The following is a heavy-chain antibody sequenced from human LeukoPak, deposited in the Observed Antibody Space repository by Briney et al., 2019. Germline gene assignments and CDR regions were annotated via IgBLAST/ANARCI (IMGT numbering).Heavy chain of an antibody. J-gene: IGHJ4*02. CDR2: ISGSGGST. CDR1: GFTFSSYA. D-gene: IGHD3-22*01. V-gene: IGHV3-23*01. CDR3: AKDSAFGFFYDSSGPDFDY. Sequence: GGSLRLSCAASGFTFSSYAMSWVRQAPGKGLEWVSAISGSGGSTYYADSVKGRFTISRDNSKNTLYLQMNSLRAEDTAVYYSAKDSAFGFFYDSSGPDFDYWGQGTLVTVSS.